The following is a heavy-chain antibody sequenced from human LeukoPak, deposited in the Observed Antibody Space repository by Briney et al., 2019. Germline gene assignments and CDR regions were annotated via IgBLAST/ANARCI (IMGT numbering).Heavy chain of an antibody. CDR2: INHSGST. Sequence: SETLSPTCAVYGGSFSGYYWSWIRQPPGKGLEWIGEINHSGSTNYNPSLKGRLTMSVDRSNNLFSLNLNSVTAADTAVYYCARIIAASQDVFDIWGQGTMITVSS. CDR3: ARIIAASQDVFDI. V-gene: IGHV4-34*01. D-gene: IGHD6-6*01. J-gene: IGHJ3*02. CDR1: GGSFSGYY.